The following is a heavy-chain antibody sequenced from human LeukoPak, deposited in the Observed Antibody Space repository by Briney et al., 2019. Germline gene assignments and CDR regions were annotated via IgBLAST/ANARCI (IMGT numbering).Heavy chain of an antibody. D-gene: IGHD2-15*01. CDR2: IRYDGSNK. J-gene: IGHJ6*02. Sequence: GGSLRLSCAASGFTFSSYGMHWVRQAPGKGLEWVAFIRYDGSNKYYADSVKGRFTISRDNSKNTLYLQMNSLRAEDTAVYYCARDLIVVVAATPNYYYGMDVWGQGTTVTVSS. CDR3: ARDLIVVVAATPNYYYGMDV. V-gene: IGHV3-30*02. CDR1: GFTFSSYG.